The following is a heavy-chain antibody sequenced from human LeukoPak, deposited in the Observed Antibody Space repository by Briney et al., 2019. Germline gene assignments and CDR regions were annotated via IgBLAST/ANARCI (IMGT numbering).Heavy chain of an antibody. V-gene: IGHV4-30-4*02. CDR3: AREGAYYYDSSGNNY. CDR1: GGSISSGDYY. CDR2: IYYSRST. J-gene: IGHJ4*02. Sequence: SDTLSLTCTVSGGSISSGDYYWSWIRQPPGKGLEWNGYIYYSRSTYYNPSLKSRVNITVDTSKNQFSLKLSSVTAADTAVYYCAREGAYYYDSSGNNYWGQGTLVTVSS. D-gene: IGHD3-22*01.